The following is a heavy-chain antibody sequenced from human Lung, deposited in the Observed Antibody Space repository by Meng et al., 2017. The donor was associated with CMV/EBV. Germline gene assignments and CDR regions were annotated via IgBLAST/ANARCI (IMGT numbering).Heavy chain of an antibody. Sequence: SETXSLTCAVYGGSLNGYYWSWIRQPPGKGLEWIAEINYSGTTNYSPSLKSRVTISLHSSKNQFSLNLNSVTAADTAVYYCARAYCSSTSCPEGYWGQGTLVTVSS. V-gene: IGHV4-34*01. CDR1: GGSLNGYY. J-gene: IGHJ4*02. CDR3: ARAYCSSTSCPEGY. D-gene: IGHD2-2*01. CDR2: INYSGTT.